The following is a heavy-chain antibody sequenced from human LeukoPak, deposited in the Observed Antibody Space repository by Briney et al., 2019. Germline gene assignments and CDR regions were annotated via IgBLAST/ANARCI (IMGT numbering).Heavy chain of an antibody. V-gene: IGHV4-39*01. CDR2: LSYTGHN. J-gene: IGHJ4*02. D-gene: IGHD5-18*01. Sequence: KTSETLSLTCTVSGGSITSNSYSWGWIRQPPGKGLQWIVNLSYTGHNYYNPSLKSRVTMPVDTSKNQLSLKLSYVTAADTAVYYCVRLRGGIQLWGDWGQGTLVTVSS. CDR3: VRLRGGIQLWGD. CDR1: GGSITSNSYS.